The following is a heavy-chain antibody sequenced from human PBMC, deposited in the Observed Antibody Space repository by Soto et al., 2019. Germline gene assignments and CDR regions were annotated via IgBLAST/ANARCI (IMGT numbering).Heavy chain of an antibody. CDR3: AREISSGWYRYGMDV. V-gene: IGHV3-33*01. CDR2: IWYDGSNK. J-gene: IGHJ6*02. D-gene: IGHD6-19*01. Sequence: QVQLVESGGGVVQPGRSLRLSCAASGFTFSSYGMHWVRQAPGKGLEWVAVIWYDGSNKYYADSVKGRFTISRDNSKNPLYLQMNSLRAEDTAVYYCAREISSGWYRYGMDVWGQGTTVTVSS. CDR1: GFTFSSYG.